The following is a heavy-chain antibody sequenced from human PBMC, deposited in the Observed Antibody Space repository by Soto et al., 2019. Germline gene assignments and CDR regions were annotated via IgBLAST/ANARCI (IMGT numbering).Heavy chain of an antibody. CDR2: IRPNDGHT. D-gene: IGHD4-4*01. V-gene: IGHV1-18*01. Sequence: ASVKVSCKGLGYTFTRYGISWLRQAPVQGLDWMVWIRPNDGHTNNAQQFQDRVSMTRDTSTTTVYMDLRSLGSDDTDVYYCAIIGSGDYRCFGYWGQRTLFPASS. J-gene: IGHJ4*02. CDR1: GYTFTRYG. CDR3: AIIGSGDYRCFGY.